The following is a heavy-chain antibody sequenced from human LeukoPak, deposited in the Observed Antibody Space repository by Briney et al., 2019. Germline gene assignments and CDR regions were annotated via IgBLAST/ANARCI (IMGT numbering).Heavy chain of an antibody. J-gene: IGHJ4*02. D-gene: IGHD6-13*01. V-gene: IGHV4-4*07. CDR1: GGSISSYY. CDR2: IYTSGST. Sequence: SETLSLTCTVSGGSISSYYWSWIRQPAGKGLEWNGRIYTSGSTNYNPSLKSRVTMSVDTSKNQFSLKLSSVTAADTAVYYCARAGRSIAAAGMFDYWGQGTLVTVSS. CDR3: ARAGRSIAAAGMFDY.